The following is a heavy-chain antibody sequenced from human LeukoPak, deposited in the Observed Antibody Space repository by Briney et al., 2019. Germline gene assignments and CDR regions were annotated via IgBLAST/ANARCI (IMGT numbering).Heavy chain of an antibody. J-gene: IGHJ4*02. V-gene: IGHV3-48*01. CDR3: ARDRGYSYGIFDY. Sequence: GGSLRLSCAASGFAFSSYSMNWVRQAPGKGLEWVSYISSSSSTIYYADSVKGRFTISRDNAKNSLYLQMNSLRAEDTAVYYCARDRGYSYGIFDYWGQGTLVTVSS. CDR1: GFAFSSYS. D-gene: IGHD5-18*01. CDR2: ISSSSSTI.